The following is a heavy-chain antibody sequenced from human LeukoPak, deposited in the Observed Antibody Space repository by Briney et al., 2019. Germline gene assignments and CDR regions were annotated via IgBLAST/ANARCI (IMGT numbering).Heavy chain of an antibody. D-gene: IGHD6-19*01. J-gene: IGHJ6*03. CDR3: ARQWLWRAEYYYYYMDV. CDR2: IIPIFGTA. V-gene: IGHV1-69*05. CDR1: GGTFSSYA. Sequence: SVKVSCKASGGTFSSYAISWVRQAPGQGLEWMGGIIPIFGTANYAQKFQGRVTMTTDTSTSTAYMELRSLRSDDTAVYYCARQWLWRAEYYYYYMDVWGKGTTVTVSS.